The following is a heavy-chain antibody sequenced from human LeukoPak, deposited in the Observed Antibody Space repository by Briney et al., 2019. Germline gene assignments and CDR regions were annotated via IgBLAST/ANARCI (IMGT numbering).Heavy chain of an antibody. J-gene: IGHJ4*02. D-gene: IGHD1-26*01. CDR2: ISAYNGNT. Sequence: GASVKVSCKASGYTFTSYGISWVRQAPGQGLEWMGWISAYNGNTNYAQKLQGRVTMTTDTSTSTAYMELRSLRSDDTAVYYCARAPVGAIRGSEEYYFDYWGQGTLVTVSS. CDR3: ARAPVGAIRGSEEYYFDY. V-gene: IGHV1-18*01. CDR1: GYTFTSYG.